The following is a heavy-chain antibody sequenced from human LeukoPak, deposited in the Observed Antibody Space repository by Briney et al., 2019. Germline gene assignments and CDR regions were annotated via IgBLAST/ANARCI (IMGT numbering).Heavy chain of an antibody. J-gene: IGHJ4*02. CDR1: GGTFSSYA. Sequence: SVKVSCTASGGTFSSYAISWVRQAPGQGLEWMGGIIPIFGTANYAQKFQGRVTITADESTSTAYMELSSLRSEDTAVYYCARVSYSSGWTFDYWGQGTLVTVSS. V-gene: IGHV1-69*13. CDR3: ARVSYSSGWTFDY. D-gene: IGHD6-19*01. CDR2: IIPIFGTA.